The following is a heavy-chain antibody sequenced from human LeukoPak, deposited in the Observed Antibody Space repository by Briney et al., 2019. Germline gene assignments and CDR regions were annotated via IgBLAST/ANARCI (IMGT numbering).Heavy chain of an antibody. J-gene: IGHJ3*02. CDR3: ARGFIAAADDAFDI. V-gene: IGHV4-59*01. CDR1: GGSISSYY. CDR2: IYYRGRT. D-gene: IGHD6-13*01. Sequence: SETLPLTCTVSGGSISSYYWTWIRQPPGKGLEWIGYIYYRGRTNYNPSLKSRATISVDTSKNQFPLKLTSVTAADTAFYYCARGFIAAADDAFDIWGQGTMVTVSS.